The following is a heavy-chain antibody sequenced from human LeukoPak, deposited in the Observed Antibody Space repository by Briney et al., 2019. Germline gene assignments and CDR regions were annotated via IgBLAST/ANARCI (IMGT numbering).Heavy chain of an antibody. D-gene: IGHD3-22*01. Sequence: GGSLRLSCAASGFTFSSYAMSWVRQAPGKGLEWVSAIRGGGGSTYYADSVKGRFTISRDNSKNTLYLQMNSLRAEDTAVYYCARDYGMIIVADAFDIWGQGTMVTVSS. V-gene: IGHV3-23*01. CDR1: GFTFSSYA. CDR2: IRGGGGST. J-gene: IGHJ3*02. CDR3: ARDYGMIIVADAFDI.